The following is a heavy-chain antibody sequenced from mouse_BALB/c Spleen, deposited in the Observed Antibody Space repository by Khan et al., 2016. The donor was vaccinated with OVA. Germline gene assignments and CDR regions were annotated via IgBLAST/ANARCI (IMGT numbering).Heavy chain of an antibody. J-gene: IGHJ1*01. D-gene: IGHD6-2*01. CDR2: INTYTGEP. Sequence: QIQLVQSGPELKKPGETVKISCKASGYTFTNYGMNWVKQAPGKGLKWMGWINTYTGEPTYADDFKGRFVSSLETSASNAYLQISNLKNEDMTTYFCARISSYWYSDVWGAGTTVTVSS. CDR1: GYTFTNYG. CDR3: ARISSYWYSDV. V-gene: IGHV9-1*02.